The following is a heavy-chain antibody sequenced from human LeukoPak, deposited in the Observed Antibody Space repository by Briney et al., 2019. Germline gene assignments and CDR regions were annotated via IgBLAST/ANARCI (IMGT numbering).Heavy chain of an antibody. CDR3: ALEQGGDFDY. CDR2: FDPEDGET. D-gene: IGHD1-26*01. CDR1: GGTFSSYA. Sequence: ASVEVSCKASGGTFSSYAISWVRQAPGQGLEWMGGFDPEDGETIYAQKFQGRVTMTEDTSTDTAYMELSSLRSEDTAVYYCALEQGGDFDYWGQGTLVTVSS. V-gene: IGHV1-24*01. J-gene: IGHJ4*02.